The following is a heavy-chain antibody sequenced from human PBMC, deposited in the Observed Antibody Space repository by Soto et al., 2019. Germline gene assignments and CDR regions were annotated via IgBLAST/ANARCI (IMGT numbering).Heavy chain of an antibody. CDR1: GYSLTTYW. CDR3: ARLAINRWLQLDY. CDR2: IYPGDSDT. J-gene: IGHJ4*02. Sequence: PGESLKISCKGSGYSLTTYWIGWVRQLPGKGLEWMGIIYPGDSDTRYSPSFQGQVTISADKSISTAYLQWSSLKASDSAIFYCARLAINRWLQLDYWGQGTLVTVSS. V-gene: IGHV5-51*01. D-gene: IGHD5-12*01.